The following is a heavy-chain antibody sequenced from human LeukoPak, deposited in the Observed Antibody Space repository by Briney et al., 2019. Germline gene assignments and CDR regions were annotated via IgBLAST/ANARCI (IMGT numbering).Heavy chain of an antibody. CDR1: GASITSASHF. J-gene: IGHJ4*02. CDR2: IYYSGIT. D-gene: IGHD3-22*01. Sequence: PXXTLSXXCSVSGASITSASHFWGWIRQPPGRGLEWIGTIYYSGITYYNPSLKSRVTISVDTSKNQFSLKLSSVTAADTAVYYCARHPYYDSSGYLYYFDYWGQGTLVTVSS. V-gene: IGHV4-39*01. CDR3: ARHPYYDSSGYLYYFDY.